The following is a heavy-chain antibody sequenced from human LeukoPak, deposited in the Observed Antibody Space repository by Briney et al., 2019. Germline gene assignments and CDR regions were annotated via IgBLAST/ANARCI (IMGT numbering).Heavy chain of an antibody. Sequence: SQTLSITCTVSGGSISSGDYYWSWIRQHPGKGLEWIGYIYYSGDTYYNPSLKSRVTISVDTSKSQFSLKLSSVTAADTAVYYCARAPRDTNSWYYFDYWGQGTLVSVSS. V-gene: IGHV4-31*02. CDR3: ARAPRDTNSWYYFDY. D-gene: IGHD5-18*01. J-gene: IGHJ4*02. CDR1: GGSISSGDYY. CDR2: IYYSGDT.